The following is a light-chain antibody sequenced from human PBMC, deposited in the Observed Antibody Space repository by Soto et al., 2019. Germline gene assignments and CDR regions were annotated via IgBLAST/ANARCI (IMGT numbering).Light chain of an antibody. Sequence: EIVLTQYPGTLSLSPGERATLSCRASQSVSSSYLAWYQQKPGQAPRLLIYGASSRATGIPDRFSGSGSGTDFPLTISRLEPVDFAVYYWHQYDSSPLPFGGGTKVEIK. CDR3: HQYDSSPLP. J-gene: IGKJ4*01. CDR2: GAS. V-gene: IGKV3-20*01. CDR1: QSVSSSY.